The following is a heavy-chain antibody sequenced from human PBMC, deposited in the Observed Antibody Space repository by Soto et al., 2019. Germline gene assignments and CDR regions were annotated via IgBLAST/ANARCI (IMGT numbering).Heavy chain of an antibody. Sequence: GGSLRLSCAASGFTFSSYGMHWVRQAPGKGLEWVAVIWYDGSNKYYADSVKGRFTISRDNSKNTLYLQVNSLRAEDTAVYYCARSSGWYLWSFDYWGQGTLVTVSS. J-gene: IGHJ4*02. D-gene: IGHD6-19*01. V-gene: IGHV3-33*01. CDR2: IWYDGSNK. CDR3: ARSSGWYLWSFDY. CDR1: GFTFSSYG.